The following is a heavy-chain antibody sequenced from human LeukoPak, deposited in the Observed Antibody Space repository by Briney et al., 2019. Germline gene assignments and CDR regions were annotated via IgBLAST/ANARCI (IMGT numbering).Heavy chain of an antibody. CDR1: GGSISSDNYY. CDR2: LYYSGST. V-gene: IGHV4-39*07. CDR3: ARDQPFFWSGYYTLGESAFDI. J-gene: IGHJ3*02. D-gene: IGHD3-3*01. Sequence: SETLSLTCTVSGGSISSDNYYWGWIRQPPGKGLEWIGSLYYSGSTYYNRSLKSRVTISVDTSKNQFSLRLSSVTAADTAVYYCARDQPFFWSGYYTLGESAFDIWGQGTMVTVSS.